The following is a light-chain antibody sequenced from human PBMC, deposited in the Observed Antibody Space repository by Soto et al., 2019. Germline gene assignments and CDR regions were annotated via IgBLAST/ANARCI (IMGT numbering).Light chain of an antibody. J-gene: IGKJ1*01. V-gene: IGKV3-15*01. CDR3: QQYNTWPPT. Sequence: EIVITQSPATLSVSPGERATLSCRASQSVSSNLAWYQRKPGQAPRLLIYGASTRATGVPARISGSASGTEFTLTISSLQSEDFAVYSCQQYNTWPPTFGQGTKVDIK. CDR1: QSVSSN. CDR2: GAS.